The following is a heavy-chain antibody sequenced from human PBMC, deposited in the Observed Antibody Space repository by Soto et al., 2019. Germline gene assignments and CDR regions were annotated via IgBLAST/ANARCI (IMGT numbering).Heavy chain of an antibody. V-gene: IGHV3-7*03. CDR2: IKQDGSEK. J-gene: IGHJ4*02. CDR3: ARDIRDTAMAPFDY. Sequence: AGSLRLSCAASGFTFSSYWMSWVRQAPGKGLEWVANIKQDGSEKYYVDSVKGRFTISRDNAKNSLYLQMNSLRAEDTAVYYCARDIRDTAMAPFDYWGQGTLVTVSS. CDR1: GFTFSSYW. D-gene: IGHD5-18*01.